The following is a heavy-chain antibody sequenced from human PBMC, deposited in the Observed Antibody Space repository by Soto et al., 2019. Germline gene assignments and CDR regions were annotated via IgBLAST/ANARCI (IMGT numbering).Heavy chain of an antibody. CDR1: GYTFPTST. CDR3: AIADYGDDDY. D-gene: IGHD4-17*01. Sequence: QLQLVQSGAEAKNPGASVKVSCKASGYTFPTSTISWVRQAPGQGLEWRGWIKAYSGNTNYAQKLQGRVTMTTDTSTNTAYMELRSLTTDDTAIYYCAIADYGDDDYWGQGTLVTVSS. CDR2: IKAYSGNT. V-gene: IGHV1-18*01. J-gene: IGHJ4*02.